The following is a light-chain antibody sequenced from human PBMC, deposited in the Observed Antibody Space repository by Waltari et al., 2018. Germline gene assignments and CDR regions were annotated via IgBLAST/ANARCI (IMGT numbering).Light chain of an antibody. J-gene: IGKJ2*01. Sequence: EIVLTQSPATLSLSPGDTAPLSCRASQSVGSYLAWYQQKPGQPPRLLIYDASNRATGVPARFRGSGSGTEFTLTISSLEAEDFAVYYCQQRSNWAPHTFGQGARLEIK. CDR1: QSVGSY. CDR3: QQRSNWAPHT. V-gene: IGKV3-11*01. CDR2: DAS.